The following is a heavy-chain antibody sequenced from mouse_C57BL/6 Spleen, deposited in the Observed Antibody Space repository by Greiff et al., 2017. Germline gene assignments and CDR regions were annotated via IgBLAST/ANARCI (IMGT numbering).Heavy chain of an antibody. CDR1: GYTFTSYW. V-gene: IGHV1-64*01. D-gene: IGHD2-3*01. Sequence: QVQLKQPGAELVKPGASVKLSCKASGYTFTSYWMHWVKQRPGQGLEWIGMIHPNSGSTNYNEKFKSKATLTVDKSSSTAYMQLSSLTSEDSAVYYCAGVYDGYYFDYWGQGTTLTVSS. J-gene: IGHJ2*01. CDR3: AGVYDGYYFDY. CDR2: IHPNSGST.